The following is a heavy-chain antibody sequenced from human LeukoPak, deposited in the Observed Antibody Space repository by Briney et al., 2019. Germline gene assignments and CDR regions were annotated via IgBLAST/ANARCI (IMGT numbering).Heavy chain of an antibody. Sequence: GGSLRLSCAASGFSFVNHWMSWVRQAPGKGLEWVSAISGSGGSTYYADSVKGRFTISRDNSKNTLYLQMNSLRAEDTAVNYCAKDRRITIFGVVIYCDYWGQGTLVTVSS. CDR1: GFSFVNHW. J-gene: IGHJ4*02. D-gene: IGHD3-3*01. V-gene: IGHV3-23*01. CDR3: AKDRRITIFGVVIYCDY. CDR2: ISGSGGST.